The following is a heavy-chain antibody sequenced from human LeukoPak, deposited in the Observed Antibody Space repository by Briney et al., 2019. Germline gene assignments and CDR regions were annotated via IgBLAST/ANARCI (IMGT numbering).Heavy chain of an antibody. Sequence: SQTLSLTCAISGDSVSSNSAAWNWIRQSPSRGLEWLGRTYYRSKWYNDYAVSVKSRITINPDTSKNQFSLQLNSVTPEDTAVYYCARGTYYYDSSGYYFFDYWGQGTLVTVSS. V-gene: IGHV6-1*01. CDR3: ARGTYYYDSSGYYFFDY. CDR1: GDSVSSNSAA. J-gene: IGHJ4*02. D-gene: IGHD3-22*01. CDR2: TYYRSKWYN.